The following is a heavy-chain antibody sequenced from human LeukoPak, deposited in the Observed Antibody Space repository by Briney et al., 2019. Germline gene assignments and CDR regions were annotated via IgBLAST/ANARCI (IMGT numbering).Heavy chain of an antibody. V-gene: IGHV3-21*01. CDR3: ASTRGYKYFFDY. D-gene: IGHD2/OR15-2a*01. CDR1: GFTFTSYR. CDR2: ISSSSEYI. J-gene: IGHJ4*02. Sequence: GGSLRLSCAASGFTFTSYRMDWVRQAPGQGLEWVSCISSSSEYIYYADSVKGRFTISRDNAKNSLYLQMNSLRAEDTAVYYCASTRGYKYFFDYWGQGTLLTVSS.